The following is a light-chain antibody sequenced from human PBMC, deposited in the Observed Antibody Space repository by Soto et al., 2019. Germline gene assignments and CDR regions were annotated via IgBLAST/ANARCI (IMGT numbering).Light chain of an antibody. CDR2: EVT. CDR1: SSDVGGYNF. Sequence: QSALTQPPSASGSPGQSVTFSCTGSSSDVGGYNFVSWYQQHPGKAPKLIIYEVTTRPSGVPDRFSGSKSGNTASLTVSGLQADDEADYYCSSFAGSNNYVFGTGTKLTVL. J-gene: IGLJ1*01. CDR3: SSFAGSNNYV. V-gene: IGLV2-8*01.